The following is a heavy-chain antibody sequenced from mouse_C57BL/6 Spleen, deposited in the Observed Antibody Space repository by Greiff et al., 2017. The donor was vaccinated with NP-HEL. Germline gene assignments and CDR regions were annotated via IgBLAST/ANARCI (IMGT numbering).Heavy chain of an antibody. J-gene: IGHJ1*03. V-gene: IGHV1-64*01. D-gene: IGHD1-1*02. CDR1: GYTFTSYW. CDR2: IHPNSGST. CDR3: ARTGGSPWYFDV. Sequence: QVQLQQSGAELVKPGASVKLSCKASGYTFTSYWMHWVKQRPGQGLEWIGMIHPNSGSTNYNEKFKSKATLTVDKSSSTAYMQLSSLTSEDSAVYYCARTGGSPWYFDVWGTGTTVTVSS.